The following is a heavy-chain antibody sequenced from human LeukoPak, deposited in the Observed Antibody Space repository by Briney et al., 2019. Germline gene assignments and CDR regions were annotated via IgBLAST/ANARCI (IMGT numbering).Heavy chain of an antibody. CDR2: MYNGGST. D-gene: IGHD4-11*01. CDR3: ARVEKAVTGILDS. Sequence: SETLSLTCPVTGDSLRKYFWRWIRQSAGKGLEWIGYMYNGGSTIYNPSLKSRVTISTDTSKNQFSLRLDSVTAADTAVYYCARVEKAVTGILDSWGQGTHVTVSS. J-gene: IGHJ4*02. CDR1: GDSLRKYF. V-gene: IGHV4-59*01.